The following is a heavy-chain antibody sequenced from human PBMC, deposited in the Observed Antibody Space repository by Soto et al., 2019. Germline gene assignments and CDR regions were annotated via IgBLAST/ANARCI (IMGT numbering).Heavy chain of an antibody. CDR1: GYSFTSYW. J-gene: IGHJ3*02. CDR2: IDPSGSYT. Sequence: PGESLKISCKGSGYSFTSYWISWVRQMPGKGPEWMGRIDPSGSYTNYSPSFQGHVTISADKSISTAYLQWSSLKAPDTAMYYCARQTYSPDDFDIWGQGTMVTVSS. D-gene: IGHD1-26*01. V-gene: IGHV5-10-1*01. CDR3: ARQTYSPDDFDI.